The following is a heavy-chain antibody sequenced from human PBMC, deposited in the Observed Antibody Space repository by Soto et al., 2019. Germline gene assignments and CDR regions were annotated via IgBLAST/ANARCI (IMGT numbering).Heavy chain of an antibody. J-gene: IGHJ6*02. V-gene: IGHV3-49*03. D-gene: IGHD1-7*01. Sequence: GGSLRLSCTASGFTFGDYAMSWFRQAPGKGLEWVGFIRSKAYGGTTEYAASVKGRFTISRDDSKSIAYLQMNSLKTEDTAVYYYTPRTYNWNYRYYGMDVWGQGTTVTVSS. CDR1: GFTFGDYA. CDR3: TPRTYNWNYRYYGMDV. CDR2: IRSKAYGGTT.